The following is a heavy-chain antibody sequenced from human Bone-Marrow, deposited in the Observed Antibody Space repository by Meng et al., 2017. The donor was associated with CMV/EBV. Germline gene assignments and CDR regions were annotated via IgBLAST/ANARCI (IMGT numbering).Heavy chain of an antibody. J-gene: IGHJ6*02. Sequence: ASVKVSCKASGYTFTGYYMHWVRQAPGQGLEWMGWINPNSGGTNYAQKFQGRVTMTRDTSISTAYMELSRLRSDDTAVYYCARSYDFWSGYYQINYYYGMYVWGQGTTVTVSS. V-gene: IGHV1-2*02. CDR2: INPNSGGT. D-gene: IGHD3-3*01. CDR1: GYTFTGYY. CDR3: ARSYDFWSGYYQINYYYGMYV.